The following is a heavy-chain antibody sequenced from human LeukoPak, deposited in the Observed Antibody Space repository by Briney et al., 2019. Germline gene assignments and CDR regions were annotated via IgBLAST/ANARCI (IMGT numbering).Heavy chain of an antibody. CDR1: GGSISSYY. V-gene: IGHV4-59*08. J-gene: IGHJ3*02. CDR2: IYYSGST. D-gene: IGHD1-1*01. Sequence: PSETLSLTCAVSGGSISSYYWSWIRQPPGKGLEWIGFIYYSGSTNYSPSLKSRVTISVDTSKNQFSLKLTSVTAADTAVYYCARHGNGAFDIWGQGTMVTVSS. CDR3: ARHGNGAFDI.